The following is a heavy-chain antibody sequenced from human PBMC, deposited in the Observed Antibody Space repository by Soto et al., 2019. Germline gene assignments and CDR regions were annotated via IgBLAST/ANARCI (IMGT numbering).Heavy chain of an antibody. J-gene: IGHJ4*02. CDR3: ARDIHISTPHYFDN. CDR1: GYSFTNYL. V-gene: IGHV1-18*01. D-gene: IGHD2-2*01. Sequence: AAVKVSCKTSGYSFTNYLINLVRQAPGQGLEWMGGITTHTGHTMVAQKFHGRLTLTTDTSTDTAFMELMSLRSDDTAMYFCARDIHISTPHYFDNWDQGTPVTVSS. CDR2: ITTHTGHT.